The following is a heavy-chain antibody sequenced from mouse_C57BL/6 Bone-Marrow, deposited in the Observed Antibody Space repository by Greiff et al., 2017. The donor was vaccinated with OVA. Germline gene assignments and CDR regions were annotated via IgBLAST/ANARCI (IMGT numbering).Heavy chain of an antibody. J-gene: IGHJ3*01. CDR2: ISDAGSDT. V-gene: IGHV5-4*01. D-gene: IGHD2-3*01. CDR3: ARVLGLLPFAY. CDR1: GFTFSSYA. Sequence: EVQLVESGGGLVKPGGSLKLSCAASGFTFSSYAMSWVRQTPEKRLEWVATISDAGSDTYYPYNVQVRFTISRDNAKNNRYLQMSQLKSEDTAMYYCARVLGLLPFAYGGQGNLVTVSA.